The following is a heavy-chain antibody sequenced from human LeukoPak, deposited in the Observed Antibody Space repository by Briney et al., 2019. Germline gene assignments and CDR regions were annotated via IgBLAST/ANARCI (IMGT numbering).Heavy chain of an antibody. CDR1: GGSISSYY. D-gene: IGHD2/OR15-2a*01. V-gene: IGHV4-59*01. CDR3: ARGTLTMLLGAGFDP. CDR2: IYYSGST. Sequence: PSETLSLTCTVSGGSISSYYWSWIRQPPGKGLEWIGYIYYSGSTNYNPSLKSRVTISVDTSKNQFSLKLSSVTAADTAVDYCARGTLTMLLGAGFDPWGQGTLVTVSS. J-gene: IGHJ5*02.